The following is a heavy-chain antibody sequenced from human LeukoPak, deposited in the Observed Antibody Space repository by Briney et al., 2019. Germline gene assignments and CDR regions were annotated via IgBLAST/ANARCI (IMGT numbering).Heavy chain of an antibody. Sequence: ASVKVSCKASGYTFTSYAMHWVRQAPGQRPEWMGWINAGNGNTKYSQKFQGRVTITRDTSASTAYMELSSLRSEDTAVYYCARDGYCSGGSCYPTDYWGQGTLVTVSS. CDR2: INAGNGNT. J-gene: IGHJ4*02. CDR3: ARDGYCSGGSCYPTDY. CDR1: GYTFTSYA. V-gene: IGHV1-3*01. D-gene: IGHD2-15*01.